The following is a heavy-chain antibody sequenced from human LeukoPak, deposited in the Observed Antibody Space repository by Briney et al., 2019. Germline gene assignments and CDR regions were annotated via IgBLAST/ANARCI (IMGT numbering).Heavy chain of an antibody. CDR2: ISSSSRYI. J-gene: IGHJ4*02. D-gene: IGHD5-18*01. Sequence: GGSLRLSCAASGFTFSSYSMNWVRQAPGKGLEWVSSISSSSRYIYYADSVKGRFTISRDNAKNSLYLQMNSLRAEDTAVYYCARARKVDTAMVRLFDYWGQGTLVTVSS. CDR1: GFTFSSYS. V-gene: IGHV3-21*01. CDR3: ARARKVDTAMVRLFDY.